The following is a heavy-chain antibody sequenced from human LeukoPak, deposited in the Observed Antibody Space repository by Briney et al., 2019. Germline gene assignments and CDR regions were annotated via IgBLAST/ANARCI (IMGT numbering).Heavy chain of an antibody. CDR2: INHSGST. CDR1: GGSFIDYY. J-gene: IGHJ4*02. Sequence: NPSETLSLTCAVYGGSFIDYYWNWIRQPPGKGLEWIGEINHSGSTNYNPSLKTRVTISVDTSKNQFSLKLNSVTAADTAVYFCAKTPTALVRGGYYFDSWGQGTLVTVSS. V-gene: IGHV4-34*01. CDR3: AKTPTALVRGGYYFDS. D-gene: IGHD6-6*01.